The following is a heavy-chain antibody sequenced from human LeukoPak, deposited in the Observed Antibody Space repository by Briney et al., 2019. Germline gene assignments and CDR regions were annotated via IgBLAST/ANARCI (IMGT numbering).Heavy chain of an antibody. CDR3: ARNPYDYVWGNYFDY. V-gene: IGHV4-4*07. CDR2: IYTSGST. J-gene: IGHJ4*02. D-gene: IGHD3-16*01. Sequence: SETLSLTCTVPGGSISSYYWSWIRQPAGKGLEWIGRIYTSGSTNYNPSLKSRVTMSVDTSKNQFSLKLSSVTAADTAVYYCARNPYDYVWGNYFDYWGQGTLVTVSS. CDR1: GGSISSYY.